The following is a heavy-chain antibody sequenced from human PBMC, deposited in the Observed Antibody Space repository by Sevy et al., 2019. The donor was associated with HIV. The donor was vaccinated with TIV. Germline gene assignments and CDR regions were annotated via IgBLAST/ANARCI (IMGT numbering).Heavy chain of an antibody. J-gene: IGHJ4*02. V-gene: IGHV3-7*01. CDR2: IKQDGSEK. Sequence: GGSLRLSCAASGFTFSSYWMSCVRQAPGKGLEWVANIKQDGSEKYYVDSVKGRFTISRDNAKNSLYLQMNSLRAEDSAVYYCARVNSHRIGDQLFDYWGQGTLVTVSS. CDR3: ARVNSHRIGDQLFDY. D-gene: IGHD3-10*01. CDR1: GFTFSSYW.